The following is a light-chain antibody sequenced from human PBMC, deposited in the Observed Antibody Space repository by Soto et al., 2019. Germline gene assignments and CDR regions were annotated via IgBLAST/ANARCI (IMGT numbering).Light chain of an antibody. CDR3: QQFNIYPIT. CDR2: DVS. Sequence: AIQVTQSPSSLSASVGDRVTITCRASQDIRGALAWYQQKPGKAPKLLIYDVSTVQSGVPSRFSGRGSGTEFTLTITSLQPEDFATYYCQQFNIYPITFGQGTRLDFK. J-gene: IGKJ5*01. CDR1: QDIRGA. V-gene: IGKV1-13*02.